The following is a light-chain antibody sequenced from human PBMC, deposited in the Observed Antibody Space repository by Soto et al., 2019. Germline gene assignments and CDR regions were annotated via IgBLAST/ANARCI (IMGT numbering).Light chain of an antibody. Sequence: IPISQSPSTVSGSVGDRVTSNCRASQTISSWLAWYQQKLGKAPKLLIYKASTLKSGVPSRFSGSGSGTEFTLTISSLQPDDFATYYCQQAYSFPITFGPGTRLEIK. CDR1: QTISSW. CDR2: KAS. V-gene: IGKV1-5*03. J-gene: IGKJ5*01. CDR3: QQAYSFPIT.